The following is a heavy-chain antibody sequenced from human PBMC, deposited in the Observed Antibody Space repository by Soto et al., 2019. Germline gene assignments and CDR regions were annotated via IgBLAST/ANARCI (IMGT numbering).Heavy chain of an antibody. CDR2: IYHSGST. D-gene: IGHD6-19*01. CDR3: ARDPRPIAGDGISPNWFDP. Sequence: SETLSLTCAVSGSSISSGYYWGWIRQPPGKGLEWIGSIYHSGSTYYNPSLKSRVTISVGTSKNQFSLKLSSVTAADTAVYYCARDPRPIAGDGISPNWFDPWGQGTLVTVSS. CDR1: GSSISSGYY. J-gene: IGHJ5*02. V-gene: IGHV4-38-2*02.